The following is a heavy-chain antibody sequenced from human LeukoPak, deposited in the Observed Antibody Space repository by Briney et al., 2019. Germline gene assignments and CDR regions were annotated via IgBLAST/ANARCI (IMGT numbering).Heavy chain of an antibody. D-gene: IGHD4-17*01. CDR1: GFTFSSYS. V-gene: IGHV3-21*01. J-gene: IGHJ2*01. CDR2: ISTSSSYI. CDR3: AKVGTTVTTHWYFDL. Sequence: GGSLRLSCTASGFTFSSYSMNWVRQAPGKGLEWVSSISTSSSYIYYADSVKGRFTISRDNARNSLYLQMNSLRAEDTAVYYCAKVGTTVTTHWYFDLWGRGTRVTVSA.